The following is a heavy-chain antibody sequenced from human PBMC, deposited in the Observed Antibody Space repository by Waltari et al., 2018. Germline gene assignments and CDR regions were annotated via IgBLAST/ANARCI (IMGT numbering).Heavy chain of an antibody. D-gene: IGHD6-13*01. CDR2: IYTSGST. Sequence: QVQLQESGPGLVKPSQTLSLTCTVSGGSISSGSYYWSWIRQPAGKGLEWIGRIYTSGSTTYNPSLKSRVTISVDTSKNQFSLKLSSVTAADTAVYYCARSSYSSTPYYYYYMDVWGKGTTVTVSS. V-gene: IGHV4-61*02. CDR1: GGSISSGSYY. CDR3: ARSSYSSTPYYYYYMDV. J-gene: IGHJ6*03.